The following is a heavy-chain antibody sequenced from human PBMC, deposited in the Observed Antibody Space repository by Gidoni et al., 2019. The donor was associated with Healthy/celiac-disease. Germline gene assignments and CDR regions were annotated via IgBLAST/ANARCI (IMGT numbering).Heavy chain of an antibody. Sequence: EVQLVDSGGGWVQPGGSLRLSCAASGFTFRSYSMNWVRQAPGKGLEWVSYISSSSNTIYYADSVKGRFTISRDNAKNSLYLQMNNLRAEDTAVYYCARDQGLGMDVWGQGTTVTVSS. CDR3: ARDQGLGMDV. CDR2: ISSSSNTI. V-gene: IGHV3-48*01. CDR1: GFTFRSYS. J-gene: IGHJ6*02. D-gene: IGHD3-16*01.